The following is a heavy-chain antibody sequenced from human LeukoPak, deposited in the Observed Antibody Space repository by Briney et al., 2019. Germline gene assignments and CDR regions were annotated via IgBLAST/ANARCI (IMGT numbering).Heavy chain of an antibody. J-gene: IGHJ4*02. CDR3: ARDGEMATIENYFES. CDR1: GYSISSGYY. V-gene: IGHV4-38-2*02. CDR2: IYHSGST. Sequence: PSETLSLTCTVSGYSISSGYYWGWIRQPPGKGLERIGSIYHSGSTYYNPSLKSRVTISVDTSKNQFSLKLSSVTAADTAVYYCARDGEMATIENYFESWGQGTLVTVSS. D-gene: IGHD5-24*01.